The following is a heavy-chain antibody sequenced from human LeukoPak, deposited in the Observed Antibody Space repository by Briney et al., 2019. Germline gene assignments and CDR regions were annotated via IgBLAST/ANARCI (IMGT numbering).Heavy chain of an antibody. V-gene: IGHV1-2*02. CDR1: GYTFTGYY. Sequence: ASVEVSCKASGYTFTGYYMHWVRQAPGQGLEWMGWINPNSGGTNYAQKFQGRVTMTRDTSISTAYMELSRLRSDDTAVYYCAREYCTNGVCYRAWFDPWGQGTLVTVSS. D-gene: IGHD2-8*01. CDR2: INPNSGGT. J-gene: IGHJ5*02. CDR3: AREYCTNGVCYRAWFDP.